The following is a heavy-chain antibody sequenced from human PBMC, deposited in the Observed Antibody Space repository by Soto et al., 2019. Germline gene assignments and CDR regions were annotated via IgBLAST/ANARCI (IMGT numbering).Heavy chain of an antibody. Sequence: SETLSLTCSVSVDSISNSRFYWAWIRQPPGEGLEWIGSIYHTGNAYYNPSLKSRVTIFVDTSKNQFSLKLTSVTAADTALYYCARDYFDSSDYTTNWFDPWGQGAPVTVSS. D-gene: IGHD3-22*01. J-gene: IGHJ5*02. CDR3: ARDYFDSSDYTTNWFDP. CDR1: VDSISNSRFY. CDR2: IYHTGNA. V-gene: IGHV4-39*01.